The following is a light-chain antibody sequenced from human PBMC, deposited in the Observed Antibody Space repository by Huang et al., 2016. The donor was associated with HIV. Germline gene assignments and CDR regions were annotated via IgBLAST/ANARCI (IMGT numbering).Light chain of an antibody. CDR1: QDFAKF. J-gene: IGKJ1*01. Sequence: DIQMTQSPSSLSASVGDRVTITCQASQDFAKFLNWYQQKPGQAPKLLIYDASTLQTGVPSRFSGSGSGTDFIFTISSLQPEDIATYYCQQYDSLPPWTFGQGTKVEI. CDR3: QQYDSLPPWT. V-gene: IGKV1-33*01. CDR2: DAS.